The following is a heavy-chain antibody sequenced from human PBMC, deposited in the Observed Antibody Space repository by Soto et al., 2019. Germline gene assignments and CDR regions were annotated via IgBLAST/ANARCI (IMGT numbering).Heavy chain of an antibody. V-gene: IGHV4-39*01. J-gene: IGHJ4*02. CDR2: VCYRGTT. CDR1: GDSIDTSSYC. Sequence: SVTLSLTCTASGDSIDTSSYCWGWIRQPPGKGLEWIGSVCYRGTTYYNPSLKSRLTISVDTSKRQFSLKLSSVTAADTAVFYCARQGEHSSSYFFDSWGQGTLVTVSS. D-gene: IGHD6-6*01. CDR3: ARQGEHSSSYFFDS.